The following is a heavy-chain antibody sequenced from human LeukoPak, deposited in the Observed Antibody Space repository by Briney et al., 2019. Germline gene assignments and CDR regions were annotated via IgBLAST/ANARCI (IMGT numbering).Heavy chain of an antibody. CDR3: ATDPQAVADAGMDV. V-gene: IGHV1-24*01. Sequence: ASVKVSCKVSGDTLTELSMHWVRQAPGKGLEWMGGFDPEDGETIYAQKFQGRVTMTEDTSTDTAYMELSSLRSEDTAVYYCATDPQAVADAGMDVWGQGTTVTVSS. CDR1: GDTLTELS. D-gene: IGHD6-19*01. CDR2: FDPEDGET. J-gene: IGHJ6*02.